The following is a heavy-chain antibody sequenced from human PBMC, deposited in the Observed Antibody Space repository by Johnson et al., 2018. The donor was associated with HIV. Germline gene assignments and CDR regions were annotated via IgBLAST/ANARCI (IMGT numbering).Heavy chain of an antibody. Sequence: QVQLVESGGGVVRPGGSLRLSCTASGFMFDDYGMNWVRQDPGKGLEWVAVIWYDGSNNDYADSVKGRFTISRDNAKNSLYLQMNSLRAEDTALYYCAKDMGYSSSYDAFDIWGQGTMVTGSS. D-gene: IGHD6-6*01. CDR1: GFMFDDYG. V-gene: IGHV3-33*03. CDR3: AKDMGYSSSYDAFDI. J-gene: IGHJ3*02. CDR2: IWYDGSNN.